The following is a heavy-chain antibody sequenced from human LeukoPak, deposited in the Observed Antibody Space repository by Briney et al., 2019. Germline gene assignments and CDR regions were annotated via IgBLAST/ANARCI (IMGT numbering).Heavy chain of an antibody. Sequence: GGSLRLSCAAAGFTFGNYWMHWVRQDPGKGLGWVSFINPDGSTTNYADSVKGRFTISRDNAKNALYLKMNSMSAEDTAVYYCAKDLHYGSADYWGQGTLVTVSS. J-gene: IGHJ4*02. CDR3: AKDLHYGSADY. V-gene: IGHV3-74*01. CDR2: INPDGSTT. D-gene: IGHD3-10*01. CDR1: GFTFGNYW.